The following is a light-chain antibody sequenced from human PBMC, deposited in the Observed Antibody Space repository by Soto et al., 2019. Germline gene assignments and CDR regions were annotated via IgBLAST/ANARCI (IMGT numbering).Light chain of an antibody. CDR2: DTS. Sequence: ETVMTQSPGTLSVSLGERATLSCRASQSVSIHLAWYQQKPGQAPRLLIYDTSTRATGIPARFSGSGSGTEFTLTISRLEPEDFAVYYCQQYGSSPPWTFGLGTKVDI. CDR1: QSVSIH. J-gene: IGKJ1*01. V-gene: IGKV3-20*01. CDR3: QQYGSSPPWT.